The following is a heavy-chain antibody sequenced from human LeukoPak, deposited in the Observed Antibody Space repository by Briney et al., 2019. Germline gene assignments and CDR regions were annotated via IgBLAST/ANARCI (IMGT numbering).Heavy chain of an antibody. CDR2: INHSGST. Sequence: SETLSLTCAVYGGSFSGYYWSWIRQPPGKGLEWIGEINHSGSTNYNPSLKSRVTISVDTSKNQFSLKLSSVAAADTAVYYCARQAVAAAGTNWFDPWGQGTLVTVSS. J-gene: IGHJ5*02. D-gene: IGHD6-13*01. CDR1: GGSFSGYY. V-gene: IGHV4-34*01. CDR3: ARQAVAAAGTNWFDP.